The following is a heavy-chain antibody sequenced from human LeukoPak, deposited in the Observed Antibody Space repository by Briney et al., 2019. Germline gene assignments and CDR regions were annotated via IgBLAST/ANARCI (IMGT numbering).Heavy chain of an antibody. D-gene: IGHD3-10*01. V-gene: IGHV3-21*01. J-gene: IGHJ6*03. CDR2: ISSSSSYI. CDR1: GFTFSSCS. Sequence: GGSLRLSCAASGFTFSSCSMNWVRQAPGKGLEWVSSISSSSSYIYYADSVKGRFTISRDNAKNSLYLQMNSLRAEDTAVYYCARSGRGVDSFYFYMDVWGKGTTVTVSS. CDR3: ARSGRGVDSFYFYMDV.